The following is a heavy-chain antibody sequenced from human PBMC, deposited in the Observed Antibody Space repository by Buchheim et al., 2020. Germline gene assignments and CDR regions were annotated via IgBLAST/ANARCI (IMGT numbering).Heavy chain of an antibody. CDR3: ARDKYYGDWSRNYYGMDV. J-gene: IGHJ6*02. CDR1: GFTFSSYS. Sequence: EVQLVESGGGLVKPGGSLRLSCAASGFTFSSYSMNWVRQAPGKGLEWVSSISSSSSYLYSADLVKGRFTISRDNAKNSLYLQMNSLRAEDTAVYYCARDKYYGDWSRNYYGMDVWGQGTT. D-gene: IGHD4-17*01. V-gene: IGHV3-21*01. CDR2: ISSSSSYL.